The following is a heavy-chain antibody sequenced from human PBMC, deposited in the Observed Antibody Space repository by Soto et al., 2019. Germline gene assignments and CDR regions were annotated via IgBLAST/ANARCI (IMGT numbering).Heavy chain of an antibody. V-gene: IGHV3-53*01. CDR1: GFTVSSNY. Sequence: GGSLRLSCAASGFTVSSNYMSWVRQAPGKGLEWVSVIYSGGSTYYADSVKGRFTISRDNSKNTLYLQMNSLRAEDTAVYYCARTQNQTTFDYWGQGTLVTVSS. J-gene: IGHJ4*02. CDR3: ARTQNQTTFDY. CDR2: IYSGGST. D-gene: IGHD1-1*01.